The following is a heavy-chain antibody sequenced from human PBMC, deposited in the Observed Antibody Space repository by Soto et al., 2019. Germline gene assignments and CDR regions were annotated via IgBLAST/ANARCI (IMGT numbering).Heavy chain of an antibody. J-gene: IGHJ5*02. D-gene: IGHD6-19*01. CDR2: IFYSGST. Sequence: QVQLQESGPGLVKPSETLSLTCTVSGGSISYYYWRWIRQTPGKGLEWIGYIFYSGSTNYNPSLKSRVTISVDTSKNQFSLKLSSVTAADTAVYYCARDYSSGWIDLWGQGTLVTVSS. V-gene: IGHV4-59*01. CDR1: GGSISYYY. CDR3: ARDYSSGWIDL.